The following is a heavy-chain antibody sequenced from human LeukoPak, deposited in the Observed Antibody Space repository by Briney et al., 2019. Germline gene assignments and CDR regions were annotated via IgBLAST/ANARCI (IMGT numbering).Heavy chain of an antibody. D-gene: IGHD7-27*01. J-gene: IGHJ4*02. CDR3: AGEPPLGNYFDY. CDR1: GGSISSYY. CDR2: IYYSGST. V-gene: IGHV4-59*01. Sequence: SETLSLTCTVSGGSISSYYWSWIRQPPGKGLEWIGYIYYSGSTNYNPSLKSRVTISVDTSKNQFSLKLSSVTAADTAVYYCAGEPPLGNYFDYWGQGTLVTVSS.